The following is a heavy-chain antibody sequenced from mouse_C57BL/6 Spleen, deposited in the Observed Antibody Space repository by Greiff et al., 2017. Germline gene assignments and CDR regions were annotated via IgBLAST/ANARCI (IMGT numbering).Heavy chain of an antibody. J-gene: IGHJ1*03. D-gene: IGHD2-3*01. Sequence: EVQLVESGGGLVKPGGSLKLSCAASGYTFSDYGMHWVRQTPEKGLEWVAYISSGGGTTYYADTVKGRFTISRDNAKNTLFLQMPSLGSEDTAMYYWARNGYYGWYFDVWGTGTTVTVSS. CDR3: ARNGYYGWYFDV. CDR1: GYTFSDYG. V-gene: IGHV5-17*01. CDR2: ISSGGGTT.